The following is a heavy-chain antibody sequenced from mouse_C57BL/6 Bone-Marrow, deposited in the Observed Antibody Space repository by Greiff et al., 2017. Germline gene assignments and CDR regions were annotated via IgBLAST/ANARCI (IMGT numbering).Heavy chain of an antibody. CDR2: IYPRSGNT. Sequence: VQLQQSGAELARPGASVKLSCKASGYTFTSYGISWVKQRTGPGLEWIGEIYPRSGNTYYNEKFKGKATLTADKSSSTAYMELRSLTSEDSAVYFCARGTYGSSSYWYFDVWGTGTTVTVSS. CDR3: ARGTYGSSSYWYFDV. D-gene: IGHD1-1*01. CDR1: GYTFTSYG. V-gene: IGHV1-81*01. J-gene: IGHJ1*03.